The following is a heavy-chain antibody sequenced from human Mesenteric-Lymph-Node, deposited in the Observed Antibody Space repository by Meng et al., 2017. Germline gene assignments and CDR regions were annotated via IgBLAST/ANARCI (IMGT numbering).Heavy chain of an antibody. Sequence: QVRRQGRGPDPVSLSRTLSVNCTSSGGSISSYYWRWLRQAPGKGREWIGYIYYSGSTNYNPSLKSRVTISVGTSKNQFSLNLSSVTAADTAVYYCARGGWSLDYWGQGTLVTVSS. CDR1: GGSISSYY. J-gene: IGHJ4*02. CDR3: ARGGWSLDY. D-gene: IGHD2-15*01. CDR2: IYYSGST. V-gene: IGHV4-59*08.